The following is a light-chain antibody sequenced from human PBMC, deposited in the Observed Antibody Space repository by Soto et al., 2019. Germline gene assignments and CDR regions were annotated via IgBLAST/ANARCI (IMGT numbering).Light chain of an antibody. J-gene: IGKJ5*01. Sequence: DIQMTQSPSSLSASVGDRVTITCRASQDISNFLVWFQQKPGKAPKSLISAASSLQSGVPSRFSGSGSGTDVTLTISSLQPEDFATYYCQQYNRYPITFGQGTRLEIK. CDR3: QQYNRYPIT. CDR2: AAS. CDR1: QDISNF. V-gene: IGKV1-16*01.